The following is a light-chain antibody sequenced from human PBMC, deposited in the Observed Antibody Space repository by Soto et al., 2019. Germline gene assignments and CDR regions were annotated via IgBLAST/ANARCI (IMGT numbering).Light chain of an antibody. J-gene: IGLJ2*01. Sequence: MSSGHSNYAIAWHQQQPEKGPRYLMKLNSDGSHSKGDGIPDRFSGSSSGAERYLTISSLQSEDEADYYCQTWGTGIVVFGGGTKVTVL. CDR3: QTWGTGIVV. CDR2: LNSDGSH. CDR1: SGHSNYA. V-gene: IGLV4-69*01.